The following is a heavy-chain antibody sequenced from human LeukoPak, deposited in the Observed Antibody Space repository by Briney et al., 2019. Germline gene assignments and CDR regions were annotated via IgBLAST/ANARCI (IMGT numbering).Heavy chain of an antibody. Sequence: EGSLRLSYAASGFTFSSYAMHWVRQAPGKGLEWVAVISYDGSNKYYADSVKGRFTISRDNSKNTLYLQMNSLRAEDTAVYYCARIDYGDYGLGYWGQGTLVTVSS. CDR3: ARIDYGDYGLGY. CDR1: GFTFSSYA. J-gene: IGHJ4*02. CDR2: ISYDGSNK. D-gene: IGHD4-17*01. V-gene: IGHV3-30*04.